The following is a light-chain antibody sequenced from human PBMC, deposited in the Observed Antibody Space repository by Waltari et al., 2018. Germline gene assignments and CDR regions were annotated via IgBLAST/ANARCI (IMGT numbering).Light chain of an antibody. V-gene: IGLV2-14*01. Sequence: QSALTQPASVSGSPGQSITISCFGTSSHIGGYTSVSWYQQYPGKAPKLMIYDVSKRPSGVSDRFSGSKSDNTASLTISGLRAEDEADYYCNSYTRKTASVVFGGGTKLTVL. CDR3: NSYTRKTASVV. CDR1: SSHIGGYTS. J-gene: IGLJ3*02. CDR2: DVS.